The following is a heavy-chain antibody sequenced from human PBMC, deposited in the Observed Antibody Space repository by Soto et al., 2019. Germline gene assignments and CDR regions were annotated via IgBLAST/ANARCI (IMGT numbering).Heavy chain of an antibody. J-gene: IGHJ4*02. CDR3: AHRRLGVGDFWSGYSGPDYFDY. CDR1: GFSLSTSGVG. Sequence: QITLKESGPTLVKPTQTLTLTCTFSGFSLSTSGVGVGWIRQPPGKALEWLALIYWDDDKRYSPSLKSRLTITKDTSKNQVVLTMTNMDPVDTATYYCAHRRLGVGDFWSGYSGPDYFDYWGQGTLVTVSS. CDR2: IYWDDDK. D-gene: IGHD3-3*01. V-gene: IGHV2-5*02.